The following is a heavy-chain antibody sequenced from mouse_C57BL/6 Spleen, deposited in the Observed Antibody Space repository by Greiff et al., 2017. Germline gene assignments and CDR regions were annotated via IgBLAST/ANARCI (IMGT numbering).Heavy chain of an antibody. CDR1: GFTFSDYY. J-gene: IGHJ3*01. V-gene: IGHV5-12*01. Sequence: EVKLMESGGGLVQPGGSLKLSCAASGFTFSDYYMYWVRQTPEKRLEWVAYISNGGGSTYYPDPVKGRFPIYRDNAKNTLYLQRSRLKSEDTAMYYCARGGYYDYEAWFAYWGQGTLVTVSA. CDR3: ARGGYYDYEAWFAY. D-gene: IGHD2-4*01. CDR2: ISNGGGST.